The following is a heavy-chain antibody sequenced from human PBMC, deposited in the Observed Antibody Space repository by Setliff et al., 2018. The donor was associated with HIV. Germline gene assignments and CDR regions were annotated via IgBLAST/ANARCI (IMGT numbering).Heavy chain of an antibody. J-gene: IGHJ5*01. V-gene: IGHV3-48*04. CDR1: GFTFTDYA. D-gene: IGHD6-6*01. CDR2: ISSSSSTI. Sequence: GGSLRLSCAASGFTFTDYAMSWVRQAPGKGLEWISYISSSSSTIYYADSVKGRFTISRDNAKNSLYLQMTSLRAEDTALYFCARDPRTDSSYAWFDSWGQGTLVTVS. CDR3: ARDPRTDSSYAWFDS.